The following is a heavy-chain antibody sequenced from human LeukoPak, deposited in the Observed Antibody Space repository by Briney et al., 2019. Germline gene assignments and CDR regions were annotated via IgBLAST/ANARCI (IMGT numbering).Heavy chain of an antibody. V-gene: IGHV3-66*01. CDR3: ARDIAAPPVFDY. J-gene: IGHJ4*02. Sequence: GGSLRLSCAASGFTVSSNYMSWVRQAPGKGLEWVSVIYSGGSTYYADSVKGRFTISRDNSKNTLYLQMNSLRAEDTAVYYCARDIAAPPVFDYWGQGTLVTVSS. D-gene: IGHD6-6*01. CDR1: GFTVSSNY. CDR2: IYSGGST.